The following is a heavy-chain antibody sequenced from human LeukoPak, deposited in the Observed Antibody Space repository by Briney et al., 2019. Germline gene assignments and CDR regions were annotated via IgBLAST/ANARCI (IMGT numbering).Heavy chain of an antibody. CDR3: ARSCSGGICFDY. V-gene: IGHV3-48*03. D-gene: IGHD2-15*01. CDR2: ISRSGSTI. J-gene: IGHJ4*02. Sequence: GGSLRLSCAASGFTFSSYEMNWVRQAPGKGLEWVSYISRSGSTIFYADSVKGRFTISRDNAKNSLYLQMNSLRAEDTAIYYCARSCSGGICFDYWGQGTLVTVSS. CDR1: GFTFSSYE.